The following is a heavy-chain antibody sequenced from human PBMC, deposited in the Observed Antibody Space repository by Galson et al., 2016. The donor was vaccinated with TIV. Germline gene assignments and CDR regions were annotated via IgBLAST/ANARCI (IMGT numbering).Heavy chain of an antibody. J-gene: IGHJ6*02. CDR2: ISAYNGNT. CDR3: ARRGRFLDSYYYYGMDV. CDR1: GGTFRSPA. D-gene: IGHD3/OR15-3a*01. Sequence: SVKVSCKASGGTFRSPAINWVRQAPGQGLEWMGWISAYNGNTKDVQKLQGRVTMTTDTSTSTDYMELRSLRSGDTALYYCARRGRFLDSYYYYGMDVWGQGTTVTVSS. V-gene: IGHV1-18*01.